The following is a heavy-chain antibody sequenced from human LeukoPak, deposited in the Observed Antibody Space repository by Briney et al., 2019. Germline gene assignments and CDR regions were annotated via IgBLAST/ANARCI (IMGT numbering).Heavy chain of an antibody. D-gene: IGHD2-15*01. CDR3: ARWYCGGGSCYSYYYGMDV. CDR1: GYTFTSYG. Sequence: GASVQVSFKASGYTFTSYGISWVRQAPGQGLEWMGWISAYNGNTKYVQERQGRVTMTTDSSTSTAYMELRSLTSDDTAVYYCARWYCGGGSCYSYYYGMDVWGQGTTVTVSS. CDR2: ISAYNGNT. J-gene: IGHJ6*02. V-gene: IGHV1-18*01.